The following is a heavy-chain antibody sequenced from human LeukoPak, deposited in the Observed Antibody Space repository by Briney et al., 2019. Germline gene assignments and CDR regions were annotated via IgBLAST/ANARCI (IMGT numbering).Heavy chain of an antibody. CDR2: ISSSSSTI. CDR1: GFTFSSYS. J-gene: IGHJ4*02. D-gene: IGHD5-24*01. Sequence: GGSLRLSCAASGFTFSSYSMNWVRQAPGKGLEWVSCISSSSSTIYYADSVKGRFTISRDNSKNTLYLQMNSLRAEDTAVYYCAKGRGWLQFFDYWGQGTLVTVSS. V-gene: IGHV3-48*01. CDR3: AKGRGWLQFFDY.